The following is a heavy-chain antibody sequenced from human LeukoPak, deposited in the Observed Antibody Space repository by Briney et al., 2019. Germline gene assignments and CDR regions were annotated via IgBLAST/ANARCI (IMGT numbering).Heavy chain of an antibody. Sequence: AGGSLRLSCAASGFTFSSSAMSWVRQAPGKGLEWVSSISGSGDSTYYADSVKGRFTISRDNSKNTLYLQMNSLRAEDTAVYYCARVFFGDYADYWGQGTLVTVSS. CDR2: ISGSGDST. CDR1: GFTFSSSA. CDR3: ARVFFGDYADY. D-gene: IGHD4-17*01. J-gene: IGHJ4*02. V-gene: IGHV3-23*01.